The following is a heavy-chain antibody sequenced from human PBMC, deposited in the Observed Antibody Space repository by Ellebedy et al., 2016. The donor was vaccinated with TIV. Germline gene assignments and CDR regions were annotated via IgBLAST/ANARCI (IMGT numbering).Heavy chain of an antibody. CDR1: GSTFSNYW. V-gene: IGHV3-74*01. CDR2: INNDGSTT. Sequence: GESLKISXTASGSTFSNYWMHWVRQVPGKGLVWVARINNDGSTTTYADFVKGRFTVSRDNAKNTLYLQMNSLRAEDTAVYYCARDRGYDSYAYYWFWWFDPWGQGTLVTVSS. J-gene: IGHJ5*02. CDR3: ARDRGYDSYAYYWFWWFDP. D-gene: IGHD3-22*01.